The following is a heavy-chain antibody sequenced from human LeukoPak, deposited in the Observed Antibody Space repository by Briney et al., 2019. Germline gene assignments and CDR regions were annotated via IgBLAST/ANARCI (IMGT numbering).Heavy chain of an antibody. Sequence: GESLKISCKGSGYSFTSYWIGWVRQMPGKGLEWMGIIYPGDSDTRYSPSFQGQVTISADKSISTAYLQWSSLKASDTAMYYCARLPWIAAAGTHYYYYGMDVWGQGTTVTVSS. CDR1: GYSFTSYW. D-gene: IGHD6-13*01. J-gene: IGHJ6*02. CDR2: IYPGDSDT. CDR3: ARLPWIAAAGTHYYYYGMDV. V-gene: IGHV5-51*01.